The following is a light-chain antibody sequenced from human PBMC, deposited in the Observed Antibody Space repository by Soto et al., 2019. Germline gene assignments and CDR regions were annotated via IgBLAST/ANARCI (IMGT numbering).Light chain of an antibody. J-gene: IGKJ2*01. CDR3: QQSYSTPRP. CDR1: QSISTY. Sequence: DIQMTQSPSSLSASVGDRVTITCMARQSISTYLNWYQQKVGKAPKLLIYAASSLQRGVPSRFSGSGSGTDFTRTISSLQPEDFANYYCQQSYSTPRPFGQGTKLEIK. V-gene: IGKV1-39*01. CDR2: AAS.